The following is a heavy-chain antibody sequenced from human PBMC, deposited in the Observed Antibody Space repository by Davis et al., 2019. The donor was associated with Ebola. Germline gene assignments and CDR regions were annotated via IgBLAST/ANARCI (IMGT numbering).Heavy chain of an antibody. CDR2: INPNSGGT. Sequence: ASVKVSCKASGYTFTGYYMHWVRQAPGQGLEWMGWINPNSGGTNYARKFQGRVTMTRDTSISTAYMELSRLRSDDTAVYYCARDDPVSYYYYYGMDVWGKGTTVTVSS. CDR1: GYTFTGYY. CDR3: ARDDPVSYYYYYGMDV. V-gene: IGHV1-2*02. J-gene: IGHJ6*04.